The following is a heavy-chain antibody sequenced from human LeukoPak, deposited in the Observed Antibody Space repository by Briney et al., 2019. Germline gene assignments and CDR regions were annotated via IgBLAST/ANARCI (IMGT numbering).Heavy chain of an antibody. CDR3: TTDILAAAGTGVLMGAFDI. Sequence: GGSLRLSCAASGFTFSNAWMSWVRQAPGKGLEWVGRIKSKTDGGTTDYTAPVKGRFTISRDDSKNTLYLQMNSLKTEDTAVYYCTTDILAAAGTGVLMGAFDIWGQGTMVTVSS. CDR2: IKSKTDGGTT. J-gene: IGHJ3*02. D-gene: IGHD6-13*01. V-gene: IGHV3-15*01. CDR1: GFTFSNAW.